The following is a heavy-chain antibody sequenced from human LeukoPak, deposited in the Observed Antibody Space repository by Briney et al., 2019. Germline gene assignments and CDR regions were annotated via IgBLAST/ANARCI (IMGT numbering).Heavy chain of an antibody. CDR2: ISAHNGNT. J-gene: IGHJ6*02. CDR3: VRDRAAVYYYYYGMDV. CDR1: GYTFTSYG. V-gene: IGHV1-18*01. D-gene: IGHD2-15*01. Sequence: ASVKVSCKASGYTFTSYGISWVRQAPGQGLEWMGWISAHNGNTNYAQKLQGRVTMTTDTSTSTAYMELRSLRSDDTAVYYCVRDRAAVYYYYYGMDVWGQGTTVTVSS.